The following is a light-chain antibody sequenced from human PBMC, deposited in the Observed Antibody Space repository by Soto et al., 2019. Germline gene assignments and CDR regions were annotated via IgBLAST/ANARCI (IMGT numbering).Light chain of an antibody. CDR2: SNN. V-gene: IGLV1-44*01. J-gene: IGLJ1*01. CDR3: AAWDDSLNGPG. CDR1: SSNIGSNT. Sequence: QSVLTQPPSASGTPGQRVTISCSGSSSNIGSNTVNWYQQLPGTAPKLLIYSNNQRPSGVPDLFSGSKSGTSASLAISGLQSEDEADYYCAAWDDSLNGPGFGTGTKVTVL.